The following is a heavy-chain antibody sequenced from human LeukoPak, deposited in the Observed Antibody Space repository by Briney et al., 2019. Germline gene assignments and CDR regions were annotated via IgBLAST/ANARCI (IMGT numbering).Heavy chain of an antibody. CDR2: IYSAGDT. CDR3: ARDSNSFPNFFDL. V-gene: IGHV3-53*01. Sequence: SGGSLRLCCAASGFSVGDKYMSWVRQAPGKGLEWVSLIYSAGDTFYSDSVRGRFTVSRDNSKNTLYLQMNSLRAEDTAFYYCARDSNSFPNFFDLWGQGTLVTVSS. J-gene: IGHJ4*02. D-gene: IGHD4-23*01. CDR1: GFSVGDKY.